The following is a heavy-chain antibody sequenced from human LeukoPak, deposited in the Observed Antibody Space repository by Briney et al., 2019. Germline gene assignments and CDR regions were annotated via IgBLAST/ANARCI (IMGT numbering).Heavy chain of an antibody. Sequence: GGSLRLSCAPYDFLVISNYMSWVRQPPGKGPEWVSLLYSGGRSYLADSVKGRFSISRDDSNNAVYLQMNSLRPEDTAVYYCVRKSFGESVYWGQGSLVTVSS. J-gene: IGHJ4*02. CDR3: VRKSFGESVY. D-gene: IGHD3-10*01. V-gene: IGHV3-53*01. CDR2: LYSGGRS. CDR1: DFLVISNY.